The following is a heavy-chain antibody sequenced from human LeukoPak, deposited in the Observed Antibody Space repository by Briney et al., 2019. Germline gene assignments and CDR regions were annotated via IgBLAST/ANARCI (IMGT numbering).Heavy chain of an antibody. J-gene: IGHJ4*02. V-gene: IGHV1-2*02. D-gene: IGHD3-22*01. CDR1: GYTFTGYY. CDR3: ARAYYYDSSGYRYYFDS. Sequence: ASVTVSCKASGYTFTGYYMHWVRQAPGQGLEWMGWIYPNSGGTNYAQKFQGRVTVTRDTSISTAYMELSRLRSDDTAVYYCARAYYYDSSGYRYYFDSWGQGTLVTVSS. CDR2: IYPNSGGT.